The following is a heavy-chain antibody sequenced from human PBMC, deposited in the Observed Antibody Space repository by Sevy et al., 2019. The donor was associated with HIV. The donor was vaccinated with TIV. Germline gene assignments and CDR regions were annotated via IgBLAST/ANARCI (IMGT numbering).Heavy chain of an antibody. CDR2: ISSSSSTI. J-gene: IGHJ4*02. Sequence: GGSLRLSCAASGFTFSSYSMNWVRQAPGKGLEWVSYISSSSSTIYYADSVKGRFTISRDNAKNPLYLQMNSLRAEDTAVYYCARDGDKGPYSSSWYGSPYYWGQGTLVTVSS. D-gene: IGHD6-13*01. V-gene: IGHV3-48*01. CDR3: ARDGDKGPYSSSWYGSPYY. CDR1: GFTFSSYS.